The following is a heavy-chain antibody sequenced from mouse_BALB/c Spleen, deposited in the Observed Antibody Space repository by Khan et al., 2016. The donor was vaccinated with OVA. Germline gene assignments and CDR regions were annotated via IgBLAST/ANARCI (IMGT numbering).Heavy chain of an antibody. J-gene: IGHJ1*01. Sequence: QVQLQQSGTELVRPGPSVKISCKASGYAFTNYWLGWVKQRPGHGLEWIGNIYPGSGHTYYNEKFKAKATLTADKSSSTAYLQLSTLTSEDSAVYFCARSGGYSYYWYFDVWGAGTTVTVSS. V-gene: IGHV1-63*01. CDR1: GYAFTNYW. D-gene: IGHD2-3*01. CDR3: ARSGGYSYYWYFDV. CDR2: IYPGSGHT.